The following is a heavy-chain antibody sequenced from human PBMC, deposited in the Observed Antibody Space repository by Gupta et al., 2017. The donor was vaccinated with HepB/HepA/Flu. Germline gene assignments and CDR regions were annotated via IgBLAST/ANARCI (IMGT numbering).Heavy chain of an antibody. CDR1: GFNFHTYA. CDR3: ARRQPYCGMDV. V-gene: IGHV3-48*03. CDR2: ISTSGDVT. J-gene: IGHJ6*02. Sequence: DVQLVESGGDLVQPGGSLPLSFTASGFNFHTYAIKWVRQAPGKGLEWLSYISTSGDVTDYAASVEGRFTISRDNARNSAYLQMNSLRGDDTAIYYCARRQPYCGMDVWGQGTTVTVSS. D-gene: IGHD5-18*01.